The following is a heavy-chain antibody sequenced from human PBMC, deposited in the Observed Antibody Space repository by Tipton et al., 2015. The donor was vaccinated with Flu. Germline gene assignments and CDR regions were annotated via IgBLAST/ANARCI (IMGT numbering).Heavy chain of an antibody. J-gene: IGHJ4*02. Sequence: TLSLTCAVSGYSISSGYYWGWIRQPPGKGLEWIGSIYHSGSTYYNPSLKSRVTISVDTSKNQFSLKLSSVTAADTAVYYCVGQRLILDDSSGYYDYWGQGTLVTVSS. CDR1: GYSISSGYY. CDR3: VGQRLILDDSSGYYDY. CDR2: IYHSGST. D-gene: IGHD3-22*01. V-gene: IGHV4-38-2*01.